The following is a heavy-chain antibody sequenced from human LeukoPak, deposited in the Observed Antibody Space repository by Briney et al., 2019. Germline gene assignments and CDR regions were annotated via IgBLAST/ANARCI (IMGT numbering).Heavy chain of an antibody. CDR1: GYTLTELS. Sequence: ASVKVSCKVSGYTLTELSMHWVRQAPGQGLEWMGIINPSGGSTSYAQKFQGRVTMTRDTSTSTVYMELSSLRSEDTAVYYCAREYYYDSSGYLRSYGYWGQGTLVTVSS. V-gene: IGHV1-46*01. D-gene: IGHD3-22*01. J-gene: IGHJ4*02. CDR2: INPSGGST. CDR3: AREYYYDSSGYLRSYGY.